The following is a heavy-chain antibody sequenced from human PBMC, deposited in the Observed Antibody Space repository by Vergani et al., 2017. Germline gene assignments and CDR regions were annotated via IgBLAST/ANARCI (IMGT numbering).Heavy chain of an antibody. J-gene: IGHJ6*02. CDR3: AREEYDSLTGSLKYYGLDV. V-gene: IGHV3-21*01. Sequence: EVQLVESGGGLVKPGGSLRLSCAASGFSFSTYTMNWVRQAPGKGLEWVSSITSSSNYIYYADSGKGRFAISRDNAKNSLYLQMNSLRAEDTAVYYCAREEYDSLTGSLKYYGLDVWGQGTTVTVSS. CDR2: ITSSSNYI. D-gene: IGHD3-9*01. CDR1: GFSFSTYT.